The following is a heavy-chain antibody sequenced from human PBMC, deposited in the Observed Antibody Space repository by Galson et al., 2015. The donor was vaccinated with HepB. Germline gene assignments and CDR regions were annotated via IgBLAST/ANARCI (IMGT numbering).Heavy chain of an antibody. V-gene: IGHV3-23*01. CDR3: AKCIGGWGGNTPYWYFDL. D-gene: IGHD4-23*01. Sequence: SLRLSCAASGFTFSSYAMSWVRQAPGKGLEWVSAISGSGGSTYYADSVKGRFTISRDNSKNTLYLQMNSLRAEDTAVYYCAKCIGGWGGNTPYWYFDLWGRGTLVTVSS. CDR2: ISGSGGST. CDR1: GFTFSSYA. J-gene: IGHJ2*01.